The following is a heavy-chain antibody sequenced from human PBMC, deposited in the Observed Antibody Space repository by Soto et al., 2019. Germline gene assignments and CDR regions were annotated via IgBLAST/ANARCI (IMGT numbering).Heavy chain of an antibody. Sequence: QITLKESGPTLVRPTPTLTLTCIFSGFSLSTTGVGVGWIHQPPGKSLERLALIYWDDDKRYSPSLKRRLTITKDNSQNQVVLIMTDMDSVDTATYYCAHRRARTEGRDDAYDIWGQGTLVTVSS. V-gene: IGHV2-5*02. CDR3: AHRRARTEGRDDAYDI. J-gene: IGHJ3*02. D-gene: IGHD3-10*01. CDR2: IYWDDDK. CDR1: GFSLSTTGVG.